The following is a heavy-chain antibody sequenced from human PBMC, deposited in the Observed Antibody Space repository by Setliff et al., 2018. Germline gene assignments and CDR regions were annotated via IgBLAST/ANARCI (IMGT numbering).Heavy chain of an antibody. CDR1: GYTFTNYA. CDR3: ARASRFGTIRYRGDYYMDV. CDR2: INTNTGNP. V-gene: IGHV7-4-1*02. D-gene: IGHD5-12*01. Sequence: GASVKVSCKASGYTFTNYAMTWMRQAPGQGLEYMGWINTNTGNPIYAQGLTGRFVFSLDTSVSTAYLQISSLKSEDSAVYYCARASRFGTIRYRGDYYMDVWGKGTTVTVSS. J-gene: IGHJ6*03.